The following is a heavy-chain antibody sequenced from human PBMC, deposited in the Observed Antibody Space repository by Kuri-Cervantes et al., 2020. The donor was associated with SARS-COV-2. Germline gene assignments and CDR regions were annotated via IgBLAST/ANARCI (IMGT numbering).Heavy chain of an antibody. CDR2: FDPEDGET. D-gene: IGHD2-8*01. CDR3: ATRPPLIVLMVYAVWSFDL. CDR1: GYTVTELS. Sequence: ASVKVSCKVSGYTVTELSMHWVRQAPGKGLEWMGGFDPEDGETIYAQKFQGRVTMTEDTSTDTAYMELSSLRSEDTAVYYGATRPPLIVLMVYAVWSFDLWGRGTLVTVSS. J-gene: IGHJ2*01. V-gene: IGHV1-24*01.